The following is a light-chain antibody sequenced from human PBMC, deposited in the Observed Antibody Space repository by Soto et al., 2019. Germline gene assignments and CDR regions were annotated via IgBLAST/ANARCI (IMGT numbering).Light chain of an antibody. CDR3: SSYTSSSTLV. CDR1: SSDVGGYNY. J-gene: IGLJ2*01. CDR2: EVS. Sequence: QSALTQPASVSGSPGQSITISCTGTSSDVGGYNYVSWYQQHPGKAPKPMIYEVSNRPSGVSNRFSGSKSGNTASLTISGLQADDEADYYCSSYTSSSTLVFGGGTKVTVL. V-gene: IGLV2-14*01.